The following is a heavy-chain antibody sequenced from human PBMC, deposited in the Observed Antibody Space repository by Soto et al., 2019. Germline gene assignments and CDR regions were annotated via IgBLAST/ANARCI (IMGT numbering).Heavy chain of an antibody. CDR1: GFTFSSYA. J-gene: IGHJ6*03. Sequence: GGSLRLSCSASGFTFSSYAMHWVRQAPGKGLEYVSAISSNGGSTYYADSVKGRFTISRDNSKNTLYLQMSSLRAEDTAVYYFVKEGDCSGGSCYEDYYYYMDVWGKGTTVTVSS. V-gene: IGHV3-64D*09. CDR2: ISSNGGST. CDR3: VKEGDCSGGSCYEDYYYYMDV. D-gene: IGHD2-15*01.